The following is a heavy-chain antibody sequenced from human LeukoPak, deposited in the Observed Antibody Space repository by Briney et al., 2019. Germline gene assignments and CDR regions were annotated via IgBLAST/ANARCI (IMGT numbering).Heavy chain of an antibody. D-gene: IGHD6-6*01. CDR2: ISSSSSYI. CDR1: GFTFSSYS. V-gene: IGHV3-21*01. CDR3: AREHSRSVDY. J-gene: IGHJ4*02. Sequence: GGSLRLSCAASGFTFSSYSMNWVRQAPVKGLEWVSSISSSSSYIYYADSVKGRFTISRDNAKNSLYLQMNSLRAEDTAVYYCAREHSRSVDYWGQGTLVTVSS.